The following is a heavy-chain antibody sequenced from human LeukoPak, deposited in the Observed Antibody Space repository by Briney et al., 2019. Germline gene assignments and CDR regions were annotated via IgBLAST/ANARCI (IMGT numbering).Heavy chain of an antibody. CDR1: GYSIISGYH. CDR3: ATDEGWPTVYFQH. CDR2: IYRDGST. Sequence: PSETLSLTCSVSGYSIISGYHWAWIRQPPGKGLEWIGSIYRDGSTYYNPSLKSRITMSVDTSKNQFSLEVNSVTAADTAVYYCATDEGWPTVYFQHWGQGTLVTVSS. D-gene: IGHD6-19*01. J-gene: IGHJ1*01. V-gene: IGHV4-38-2*02.